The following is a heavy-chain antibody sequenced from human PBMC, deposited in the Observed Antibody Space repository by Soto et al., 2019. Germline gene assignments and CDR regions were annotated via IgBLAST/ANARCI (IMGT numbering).Heavy chain of an antibody. V-gene: IGHV4-30-4*02. D-gene: IGHD3-10*01. J-gene: IGHJ6*02. CDR2: IYYSGST. Sequence: ASETLSLTCTVSGGSISSGDYYWSWIRQPPGKGLEWIGYIYYSGSTYYNPSLKSRVTISVDTSKNQFSLKLSSVTAADTAVYYCATTSTTYYYGSGRNYYGMDVWGQGTTVTVSS. CDR1: GGSISSGDYY. CDR3: ATTSTTYYYGSGRNYYGMDV.